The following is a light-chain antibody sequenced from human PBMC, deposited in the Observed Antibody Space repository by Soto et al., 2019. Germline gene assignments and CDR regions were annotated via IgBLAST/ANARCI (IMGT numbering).Light chain of an antibody. V-gene: IGKV1-5*03. Sequence: DIQMTQSPSTLSASVGDRVTITCRASQSISSWLAWYQQKPGKAPKLLIYQASNLESGVPSRFSGSGSGTEFTLTISSLQPDDFAPFYCQQYNSYALTFGGGTKVEIK. CDR2: QAS. J-gene: IGKJ4*01. CDR3: QQYNSYALT. CDR1: QSISSW.